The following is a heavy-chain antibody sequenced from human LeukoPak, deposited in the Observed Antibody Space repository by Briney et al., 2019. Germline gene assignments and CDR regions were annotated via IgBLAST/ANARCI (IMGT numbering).Heavy chain of an antibody. J-gene: IGHJ4*02. CDR2: IYYSGST. D-gene: IGHD6-19*01. CDR1: GGSISSYY. V-gene: IGHV4-59*01. CDR3: ARDKSSGWYEDNYFDY. Sequence: PSETLSLTCTVSGGSISSYYWSWIRQPPGKGLEWIGYIYYSGSTNYNPSLKSRVTISVDTSKNQFSLKLSPVTAADTAVYYCARDKSSGWYEDNYFDYWGQGTLVTVSS.